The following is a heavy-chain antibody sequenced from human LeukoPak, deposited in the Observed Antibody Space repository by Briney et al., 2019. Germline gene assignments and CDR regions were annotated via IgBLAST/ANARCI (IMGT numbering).Heavy chain of an antibody. CDR2: IYYSGST. CDR3: ARGNSPLSPSDY. V-gene: IGHV4-59*01. J-gene: IGHJ4*02. D-gene: IGHD1/OR15-1a*01. CDR1: SGSISSYY. Sequence: SSETLSLTCTVSSGSISSYYWSWIRQPPGKGLEWIGYIYYSGSTNYNPSLKSRVTISVDTSKNQFSLKLSSVTAADTAVYYCARGNSPLSPSDYWRQGTLVTVCS.